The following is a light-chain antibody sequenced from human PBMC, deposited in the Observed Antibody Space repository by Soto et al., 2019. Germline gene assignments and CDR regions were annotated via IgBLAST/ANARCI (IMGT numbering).Light chain of an antibody. CDR2: GNT. CDR1: SSNIGADYE. V-gene: IGLV1-40*01. Sequence: LTQPPSVSGASGQRVIISCTGGSSNIGADYEVHWYQQLPGTAPKLLIYGNTNRPSGVPDRFSGSKSGSSASLAITGLQAEDEAEYYCQSYDNTLKGCVFGTGTKVTVL. CDR3: QSYDNTLKGCV. J-gene: IGLJ1*01.